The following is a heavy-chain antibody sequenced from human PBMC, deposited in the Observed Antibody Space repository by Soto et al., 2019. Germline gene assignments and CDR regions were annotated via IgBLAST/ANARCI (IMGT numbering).Heavy chain of an antibody. J-gene: IGHJ4*02. CDR3: ANAPTYYGSGSYNDY. CDR1: GFTFSSYA. D-gene: IGHD3-10*01. CDR2: ISGSGGST. V-gene: IGHV3-23*01. Sequence: EVQLLESGGGLVQPGGSLRLSCAASGFTFSSYAMSWVRQAPGKGLEWVSAISGSGGSTYYADSVKGRFTISRDNSKNTLYLQMNSLRAEDTAVYYCANAPTYYGSGSYNDYWGQGTLVTVSS.